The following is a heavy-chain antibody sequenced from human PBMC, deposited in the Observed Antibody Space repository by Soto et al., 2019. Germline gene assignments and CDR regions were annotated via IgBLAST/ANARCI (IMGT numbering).Heavy chain of an antibody. V-gene: IGHV1-69*13. Sequence: SVKVSCKASGGTFSSYAISWVRQAPGQGLEWMGGIIPIFGTANYAQKFQGRVTITADESTSTAYMELSSLRSEDTAVYYCAREQRPGIAAPLDYWGQGNLVTVP. CDR1: GGTFSSYA. CDR2: IIPIFGTA. D-gene: IGHD6-13*01. J-gene: IGHJ4*02. CDR3: AREQRPGIAAPLDY.